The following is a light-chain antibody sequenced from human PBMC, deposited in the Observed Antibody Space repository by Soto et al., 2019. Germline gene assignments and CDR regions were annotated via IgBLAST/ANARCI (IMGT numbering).Light chain of an antibody. CDR2: GAS. V-gene: IGKV3-20*01. CDR1: QSISRY. Sequence: IVLTQSPGTLSLSPGERTTLSCRASQSISRYLAWYPQKPGQGPRLLIYGASSRATGTPDRFSGSGSGTDFTLTINRLEPEDFALYYCQQYGSSPPTFGQGTKVDIK. J-gene: IGKJ1*01. CDR3: QQYGSSPPT.